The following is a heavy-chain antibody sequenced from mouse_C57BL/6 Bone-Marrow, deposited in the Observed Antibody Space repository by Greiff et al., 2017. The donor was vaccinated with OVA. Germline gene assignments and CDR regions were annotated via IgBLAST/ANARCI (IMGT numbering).Heavy chain of an antibody. CDR2: IDPANDNT. CDR1: GFNIKNTY. CDR3: ARGTFGSSFYAMDD. Sequence: VQLQQSVAELVRPGASVKLSCTASGFNIKNTYMHWVKQRPEQGLEWIGRIDPANDNTKYDPKFQGKATLTADTSSNTAYLQLSILSSEDTAVYCCARGTFGSSFYAMDDWGQGTSVTVSS. D-gene: IGHD1-1*01. V-gene: IGHV14-3*01. J-gene: IGHJ4*01.